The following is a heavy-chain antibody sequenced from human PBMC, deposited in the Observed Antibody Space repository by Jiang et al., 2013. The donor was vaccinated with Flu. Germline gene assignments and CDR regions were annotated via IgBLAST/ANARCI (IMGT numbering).Heavy chain of an antibody. CDR2: IIPVVDMA. CDR3: ARGGALDV. Sequence: LQSGSELKKPGSSVKVSCMASSGSLSSYDINWVRQAPGQGLEWVGKIIPVVDMASYAQKFQGRVTITADRSTSKVYLEVSSLTSEDTAVYYYARGGALDVWGPGAMVTVSS. V-gene: IGHV1-69*04. J-gene: IGHJ3*01. CDR1: SGSLSSYD. D-gene: IGHD1-26*01.